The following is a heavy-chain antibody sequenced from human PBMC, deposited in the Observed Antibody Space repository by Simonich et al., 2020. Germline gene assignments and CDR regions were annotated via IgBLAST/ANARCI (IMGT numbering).Heavy chain of an antibody. CDR3: ARLPDY. CDR1: GGSISSYY. Sequence: QVQLQESGPGLVKPSETLSLTCTFSGGSISSYYWSWIRQPPGKGLEWIGYIYYSGSTNYNPSLKRRVTISVDTSKNQFSLKLSSVTAADTAVYYCARLPDYWGQGTLVTVSS. V-gene: IGHV4-59*08. CDR2: IYYSGST. J-gene: IGHJ4*02.